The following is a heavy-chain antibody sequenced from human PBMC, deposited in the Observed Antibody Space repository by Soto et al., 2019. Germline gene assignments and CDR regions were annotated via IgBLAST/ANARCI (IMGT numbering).Heavy chain of an antibody. CDR1: GFTFSSSA. CDR2: IDVGSANA. Sequence: SVKVSCKTSGFTFSSSAVHWVRQARGHRLQWIGWIDVGSANANYAQMLQERVTISRDMSTSTAYMELSSLRPEDTAVYYCAADVGGYYYGMDIWGQGTTVPVSS. D-gene: IGHD3-16*01. V-gene: IGHV1-58*01. J-gene: IGHJ6*02. CDR3: AADVGGYYYGMDI.